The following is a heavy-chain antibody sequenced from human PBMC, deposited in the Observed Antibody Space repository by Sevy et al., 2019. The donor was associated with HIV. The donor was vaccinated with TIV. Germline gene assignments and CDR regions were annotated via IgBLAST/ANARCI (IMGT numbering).Heavy chain of an antibody. CDR1: GFTFSSYG. Sequence: GGSLRLSCAASGFTFSSYGMHWVRQAPGKGLEWVAVISYDGSNKYYADSVKGRFTISRDNSKNTLYLQMNSLRAEDTAVYYCAKGAVAGTLTYAYYYYGMDVWGQGTTVIVSS. CDR3: AKGAVAGTLTYAYYYYGMDV. V-gene: IGHV3-30*18. D-gene: IGHD6-19*01. CDR2: ISYDGSNK. J-gene: IGHJ6*02.